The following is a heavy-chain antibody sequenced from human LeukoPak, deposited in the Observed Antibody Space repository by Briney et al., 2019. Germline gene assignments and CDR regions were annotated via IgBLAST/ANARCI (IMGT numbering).Heavy chain of an antibody. Sequence: GGSLRLSCAASGFTFSSYSMNWVRQAPGKGLEWVSSISSSSSYIYYADSVKGRFTVSRDNAKNSLYLQMNSLRAEDTAVYYCARQPPDTASFDYWGQGTLVTVSS. D-gene: IGHD3-22*01. CDR1: GFTFSSYS. J-gene: IGHJ4*02. CDR2: ISSSSSYI. CDR3: ARQPPDTASFDY. V-gene: IGHV3-21*01.